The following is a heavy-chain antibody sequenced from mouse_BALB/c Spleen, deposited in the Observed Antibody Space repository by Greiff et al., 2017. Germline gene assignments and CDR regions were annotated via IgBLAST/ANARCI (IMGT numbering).Heavy chain of an antibody. Sequence: DVKLVESGGDLVKPGGSLKLSCAASGFTFSSYGMSWVRQTPDKRLEWVATISSGGSYTYYPDSVKGRFTISRDNAKNTLYLQMSSLKSEDTAMYYCARPYGNSPYYAMDYWGQGTSVTVSS. CDR3: ARPYGNSPYYAMDY. J-gene: IGHJ4*01. CDR1: GFTFSSYG. CDR2: ISSGGSYT. V-gene: IGHV5-6*02. D-gene: IGHD2-1*01.